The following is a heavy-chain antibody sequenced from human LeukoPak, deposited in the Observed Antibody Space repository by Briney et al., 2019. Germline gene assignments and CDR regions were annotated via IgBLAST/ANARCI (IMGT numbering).Heavy chain of an antibody. Sequence: ASVKVSFKASGYTFTGYYMHLVRHAPGQGLEWMGRINPNSGGTNYAQKFQGRVNMTRDTSISTAYMELSRLRSDDTAVYYCAREGGSAPFFAYWGQGTLVTVSS. CDR1: GYTFTGYY. CDR2: INPNSGGT. J-gene: IGHJ4*02. V-gene: IGHV1-2*06. D-gene: IGHD2-15*01. CDR3: AREGGSAPFFAY.